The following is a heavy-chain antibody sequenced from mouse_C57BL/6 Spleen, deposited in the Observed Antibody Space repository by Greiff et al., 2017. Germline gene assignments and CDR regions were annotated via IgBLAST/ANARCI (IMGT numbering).Heavy chain of an antibody. D-gene: IGHD1-1*01. J-gene: IGHJ2*01. V-gene: IGHV5-4*01. CDR2: ISDGGSYT. CDR1: GFTFSSYA. CDR3: AREGDGSFDY. Sequence: EVMLVESGGGLVKPGGSLKLSCAASGFTFSSYAMSWVRQTPEKRLEWVATISDGGSYTYYPDNVKGRFTISSNKAKNNLYLQMSHVKSEDTAMYCGAREGDGSFDYWGQGTTLTVSS.